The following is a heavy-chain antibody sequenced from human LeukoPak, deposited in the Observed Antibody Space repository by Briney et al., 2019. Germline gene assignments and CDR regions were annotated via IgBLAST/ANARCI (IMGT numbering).Heavy chain of an antibody. D-gene: IGHD5-18*01. CDR3: AKGAGGFSYYNWFDP. CDR1: GVSISSYY. J-gene: IGHJ5*02. Sequence: SETLSLTCTVSGVSISSYYWSWIRQPAGKGLEWIGRIYTSGSTNYNPSLKSRVTMSVDTSKNQFSLNLNSVTAADTAIYYCAKGAGGFSYYNWFDPWGQGTLVTVSS. CDR2: IYTSGST. V-gene: IGHV4-4*07.